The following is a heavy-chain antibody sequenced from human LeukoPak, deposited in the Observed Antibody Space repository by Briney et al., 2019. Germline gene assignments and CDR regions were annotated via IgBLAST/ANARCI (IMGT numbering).Heavy chain of an antibody. Sequence: SETLSLTCTVSGGSISSHYWSWIRQPPGKGLEWLGYIYYTGGTNYNPSFKSRVTISLDTSKTQFSLKLTSVTAADTAVYYCARQSGGGSYYYFDYWGQGTLVTVSS. J-gene: IGHJ4*02. CDR3: ARQSGGGSYYYFDY. V-gene: IGHV4-59*08. CDR2: IYYTGGT. D-gene: IGHD1-26*01. CDR1: GGSISSHY.